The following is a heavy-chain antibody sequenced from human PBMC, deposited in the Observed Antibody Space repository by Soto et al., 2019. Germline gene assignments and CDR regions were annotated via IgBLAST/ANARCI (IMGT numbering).Heavy chain of an antibody. CDR3: ASEGSGDHDLHY. CDR2: IWYDGSNK. V-gene: IGHV3-33*01. CDR1: GFTFSRYG. D-gene: IGHD3-10*01. Sequence: QVQLVESGGGVVQPGRSLRLSCAASGFTFSRYGMHWVRQAPGKGLEWVAVIWYDGSNKYYADSVKGRFTISRDNSKNQLYLQMNSLRAEDTAVYYGASEGSGDHDLHYWGQGTLVTVSS. J-gene: IGHJ4*02.